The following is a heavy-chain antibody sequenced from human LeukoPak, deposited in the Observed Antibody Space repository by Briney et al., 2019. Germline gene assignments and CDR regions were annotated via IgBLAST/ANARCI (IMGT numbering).Heavy chain of an antibody. CDR1: GGSISSSSYY. D-gene: IGHD1-26*01. CDR3: ARHEWELPTDY. CDR2: IYYSGST. J-gene: IGHJ4*02. V-gene: IGHV4-39*01. Sequence: SETLSLTCTVSGGSISSSSYYWGWIHQPPGKGLEWIGSIYYSGSTYYNPSLKSRVTISVDTSKNQFSLKLSSVTAADTAVYYCARHEWELPTDYWGQGTLVTVSS.